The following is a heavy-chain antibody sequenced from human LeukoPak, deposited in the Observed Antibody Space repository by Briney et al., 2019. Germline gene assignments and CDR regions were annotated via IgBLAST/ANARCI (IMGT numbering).Heavy chain of an antibody. CDR3: AREVGGGASGQ. V-gene: IGHV3-74*01. Sequence: GGSLRLSCAASGFSFSRDWMHWVRQAPGKGLVWVSRINSDGSRTNYADSVKGRFTISRDNAKNTLYLQMNSLRVEDTAVYYCAREVGGGASGQWGQGTLVTVSS. CDR2: INSDGSRT. J-gene: IGHJ4*02. D-gene: IGHD3-16*01. CDR1: GFSFSRDW.